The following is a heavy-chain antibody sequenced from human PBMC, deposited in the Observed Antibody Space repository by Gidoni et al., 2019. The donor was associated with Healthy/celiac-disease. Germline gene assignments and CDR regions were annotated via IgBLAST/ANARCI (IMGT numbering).Heavy chain of an antibody. J-gene: IGHJ6*02. D-gene: IGHD3-10*01. CDR3: ATNYYGSGSKIKRPSYYYYGMDV. V-gene: IGHV3-23*01. Sequence: EVQLLESGGGLVQPGGSLRLSCAASGFTFSSHAMSWVREAPGQGLGWVSAIIVSCGSTSYADSVKGRFTISRDNSKNTLYLQMNSLRAEDTAVYYCATNYYGSGSKIKRPSYYYYGMDVWGQGTTVTVSS. CDR2: IIVSCGST. CDR1: GFTFSSHA.